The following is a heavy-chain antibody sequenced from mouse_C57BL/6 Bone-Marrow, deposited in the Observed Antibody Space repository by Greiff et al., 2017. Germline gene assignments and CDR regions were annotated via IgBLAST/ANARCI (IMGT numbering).Heavy chain of an antibody. Sequence: VKLVESGAELVKPGASVKMSCKASGYTFTTYPLEWMKQNPGKSLEWIGNFHPYNDDTKYNEKFKGKATLTVAKSSSTVYLALSRLTSDDSAVNDYARGCNYGGYGLDYWGQGTTLTVSS. CDR3: ARGCNYGGYGLDY. D-gene: IGHD2-14*01. V-gene: IGHV1-47*01. J-gene: IGHJ2*01. CDR1: GYTFTTYP. CDR2: FHPYNDDT.